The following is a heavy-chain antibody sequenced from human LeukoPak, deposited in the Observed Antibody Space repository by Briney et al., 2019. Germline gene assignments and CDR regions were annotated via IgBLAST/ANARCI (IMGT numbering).Heavy chain of an antibody. Sequence: PGGSLRLSCAASGFTFSSYSMNWVRQAPGKGLEWVSSISSSSYIYYADSVKGRFTISRDNAKNSLYLQMNSLRAEDTAVYYCARDLATRQRTGLYDYWGQGTLVTVSS. J-gene: IGHJ4*02. D-gene: IGHD3-16*02. CDR1: GFTFSSYS. V-gene: IGHV3-21*04. CDR3: ARDLATRQRTGLYDY. CDR2: ISSSSYI.